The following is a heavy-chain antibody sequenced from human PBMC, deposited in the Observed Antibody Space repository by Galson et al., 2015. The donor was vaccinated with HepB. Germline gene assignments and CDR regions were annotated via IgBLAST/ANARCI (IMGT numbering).Heavy chain of an antibody. V-gene: IGHV3-30*03. CDR1: GFTFSSYG. CDR3: ATSQYSSGWNTKFDY. D-gene: IGHD6-19*01. CDR2: ISYDGSNK. Sequence: SLRLSCAASGFTFSSYGMHWVRQAPGKGLEWVAVISYDGSNKYYADSVKGRFTISRDNSKNTLYLQMNSLRAEDTAVYYCATSQYSSGWNTKFDYWGQGTLVTVSS. J-gene: IGHJ4*02.